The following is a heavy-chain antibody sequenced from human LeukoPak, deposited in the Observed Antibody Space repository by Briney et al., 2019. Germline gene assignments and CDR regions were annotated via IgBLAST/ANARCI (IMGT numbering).Heavy chain of an antibody. J-gene: IGHJ4*02. CDR2: ISSNGGST. D-gene: IGHD4-23*01. CDR3: ARDGGNSVYDY. V-gene: IGHV3-64*01. Sequence: GGSLRLSCAASGFTFSNYPMHWVRQAPGKGLEYVSAISSNGGSTYYANSVKGRFTISRDNSKNTLYLQMGSLRAEDMAVYYCARDGGNSVYDYWGQGTLVTVSS. CDR1: GFTFSNYP.